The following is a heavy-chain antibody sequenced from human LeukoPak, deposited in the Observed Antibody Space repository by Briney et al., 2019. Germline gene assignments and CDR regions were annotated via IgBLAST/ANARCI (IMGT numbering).Heavy chain of an antibody. Sequence: GGSLRLSCEASGFTFSSYWMHWVRQAPGNGLVWVSRINSDGSSKSYADSVKGRFTISRDNAKNTLYLQMNSLRAEDTAVYYCARGIQIGVNDYWGQGTLVTVSS. CDR3: ARGIQIGVNDY. D-gene: IGHD5-18*01. J-gene: IGHJ4*02. CDR1: GFTFSSYW. CDR2: INSDGSSK. V-gene: IGHV3-74*01.